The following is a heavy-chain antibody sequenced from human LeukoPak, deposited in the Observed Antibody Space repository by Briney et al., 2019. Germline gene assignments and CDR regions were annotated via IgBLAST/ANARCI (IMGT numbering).Heavy chain of an antibody. Sequence: GGSLRLSYAASGFTFSSYAMSWVRQVPGKGLEWVSAIRNSAADTYYADSVKGRFTISRDNSDNTLYLQMNSLRAEDTAIYYCAKVPTSGTYYYFDYWGQGTLVTVSS. V-gene: IGHV3-23*01. D-gene: IGHD1-26*01. J-gene: IGHJ4*02. CDR1: GFTFSSYA. CDR2: IRNSAADT. CDR3: AKVPTSGTYYYFDY.